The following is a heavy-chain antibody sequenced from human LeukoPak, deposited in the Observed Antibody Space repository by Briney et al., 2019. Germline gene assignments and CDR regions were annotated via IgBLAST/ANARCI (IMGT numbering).Heavy chain of an antibody. CDR1: GGSISSYY. CDR2: IYTSGST. J-gene: IGHJ6*03. CDR3: ARVSRLDFWSGPYYYYYMDV. Sequence: PSETLSLTCTVSGGSISSYYWSWIRQPAGKGLEWIGRIYTSGSTNYNPSLKSRVTMSVDTSKNQFSLKLSSVPAADTAVYYCARVSRLDFWSGPYYYYYMDVWGKGTTVTVSS. D-gene: IGHD3-3*01. V-gene: IGHV4-4*07.